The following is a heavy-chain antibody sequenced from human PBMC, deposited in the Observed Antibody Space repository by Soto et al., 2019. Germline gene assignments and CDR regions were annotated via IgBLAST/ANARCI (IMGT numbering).Heavy chain of an antibody. CDR3: ARDHRWGYQYGDYGDS. CDR2: LHRNGKNT. J-gene: IGHJ5*01. CDR1: GFTFSSYS. V-gene: IGHV3-20*04. D-gene: IGHD4-17*01. Sequence: GGSLRLSCAAPGFTFSSYSTSWARQVPGKGLEWVSGLHRNGKNTSNADPVRGRFAISRDDAKNSLYLHMHSRRAQDPAFYYCARDHRWGYQYGDYGDSCGHGTRVTVSS.